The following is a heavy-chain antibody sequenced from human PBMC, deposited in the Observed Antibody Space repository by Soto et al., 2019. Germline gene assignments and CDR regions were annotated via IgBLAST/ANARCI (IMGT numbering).Heavy chain of an antibody. V-gene: IGHV3-23*01. CDR2: ISGSGGST. D-gene: IGHD6-19*01. J-gene: IGHJ4*02. CDR3: AKEISGWDVAFPHPFDY. Sequence: GGSLRLSCAASGFTFSSYAMSWVRQAPGKGLEWVSAISGSGGSTYYADSVKGRFTISRDNSKNTLYLQMNSLRAEDTAVYYCAKEISGWDVAFPHPFDYWGQGTLVTVSS. CDR1: GFTFSSYA.